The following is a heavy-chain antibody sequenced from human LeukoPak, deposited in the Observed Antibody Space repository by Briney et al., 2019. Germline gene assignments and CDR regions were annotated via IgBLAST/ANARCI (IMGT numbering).Heavy chain of an antibody. CDR1: GGSISSSNW. Sequence: PSETLSLTCSVSGGSISSSNWWSWVRQPPGKGLEWIGEINHSGSTNYNPSPKSRVTISVDTSKNQFSLKLSSVTAADTAVYYCARELSYSSGWYSAFDIWGQGTMVTVSS. J-gene: IGHJ3*02. D-gene: IGHD6-19*01. V-gene: IGHV4-4*02. CDR2: INHSGST. CDR3: ARELSYSSGWYSAFDI.